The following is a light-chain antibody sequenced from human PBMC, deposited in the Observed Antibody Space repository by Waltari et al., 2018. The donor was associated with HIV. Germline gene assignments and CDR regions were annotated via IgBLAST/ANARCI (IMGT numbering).Light chain of an antibody. J-gene: IGLJ3*02. CDR1: SVSVPTSYY. CDR2: STN. CDR3: VMYMGSGPWV. Sequence: QTVVTPEPSFSVSPGGTVTLTCCLSSVSVPTSYYPSWYQQTPGQAPRTLIYSTNTRSSGVPDRFSGSILGNKAALTITGAQADDESDYYCVMYMGSGPWVFGGGTKLTVL. V-gene: IGLV8-61*01.